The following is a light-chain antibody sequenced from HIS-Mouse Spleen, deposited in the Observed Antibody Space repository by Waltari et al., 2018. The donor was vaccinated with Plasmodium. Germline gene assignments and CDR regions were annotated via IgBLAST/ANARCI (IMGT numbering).Light chain of an antibody. CDR1: SSDVGGYNY. CDR3: SSYTSSSTPVV. J-gene: IGLJ2*01. Sequence: ALTQPASVSGSPGQSITISCTGTSSDVGGYNYVSWYQQHPGKAPKLMIYDVSNRPSGVSNRFSGSKSGNTASLTISGLQAEDEADYYCSSYTSSSTPVVFGGGTKLTVL. CDR2: DVS. V-gene: IGLV2-14*03.